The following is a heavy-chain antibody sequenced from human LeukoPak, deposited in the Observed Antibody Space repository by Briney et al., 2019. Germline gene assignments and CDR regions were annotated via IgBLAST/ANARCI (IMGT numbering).Heavy chain of an antibody. CDR2: ISGSGSTI. Sequence: PGGSLRLSXAASGFTLSNYEMNWVRQAPGKGLEWVSYISGSGSTIYYADSVKGRFTISRDNAKDSLYLQMNSLRAEDTAVYYCARVRSGYSHENYFDYWGQGTLVTVSS. D-gene: IGHD5-18*01. CDR1: GFTLSNYE. CDR3: ARVRSGYSHENYFDY. V-gene: IGHV3-48*03. J-gene: IGHJ4*02.